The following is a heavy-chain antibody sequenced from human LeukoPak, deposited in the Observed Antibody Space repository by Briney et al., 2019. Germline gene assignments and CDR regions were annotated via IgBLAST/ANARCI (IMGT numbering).Heavy chain of an antibody. CDR1: SGSFSGYY. V-gene: IGHV4-34*01. Sequence: SETLSLTCAIYSGSFSGYYWSWIRQPPGKGLEWIGEINHSGSTNYNLSLKSRVTISVDTSKNQFSLKLSSVTAADTAVYYCARGGIGAHDYWGQGTLVTVSS. CDR2: INHSGST. J-gene: IGHJ4*02. CDR3: ARGGIGAHDY. D-gene: IGHD3-10*01.